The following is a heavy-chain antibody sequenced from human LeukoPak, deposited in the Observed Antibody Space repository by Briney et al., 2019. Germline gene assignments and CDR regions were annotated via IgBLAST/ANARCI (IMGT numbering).Heavy chain of an antibody. J-gene: IGHJ4*02. V-gene: IGHV4-59*08. CDR1: GGSISSYY. Sequence: SETLSPTCTVSGGSISSYYWSWIRQPPGKGLEWIGYIYYSGSTNYNPSLKSRVTISVDTSKNQFSLKLSSVTAADTAVYYCASYRSGWPGTFDYWGQGTLVTVSS. CDR3: ASYRSGWPGTFDY. D-gene: IGHD6-19*01. CDR2: IYYSGST.